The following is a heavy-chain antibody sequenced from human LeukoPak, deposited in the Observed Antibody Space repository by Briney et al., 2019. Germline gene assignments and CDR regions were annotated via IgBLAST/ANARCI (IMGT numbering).Heavy chain of an antibody. J-gene: IGHJ6*03. CDR3: ARVVGGGYHYYYMDV. CDR1: GGSISSSSYY. Sequence: SETLSLTCTVSGGSISSSSYYWGWIRQPPGKGLEWIGSIYYSGSTYYNPSLKSRVTISVDTSKNQFSLKLSSVTAADTAVYYCARVVGGGYHYYYMDVRGKGTTVTVSS. D-gene: IGHD2-15*01. V-gene: IGHV4-39*07. CDR2: IYYSGST.